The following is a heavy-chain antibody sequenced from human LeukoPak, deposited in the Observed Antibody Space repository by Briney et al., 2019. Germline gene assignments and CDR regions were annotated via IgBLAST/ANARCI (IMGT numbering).Heavy chain of an antibody. CDR3: ARDRAGGSYLDFDY. CDR1: GFTFSGSA. V-gene: IGHV3-73*01. CDR2: IRSKANNYAT. Sequence: GGSLKLSCAASGFTFSGSAIHWVRQASGKGLEWVGRIRSKANNYATSYGASVQGRFTISRDNSRNTLYLQMNSLRAEDTAVYYCARDRAGGSYLDFDYWGQGTLVTVSS. D-gene: IGHD1-26*01. J-gene: IGHJ4*02.